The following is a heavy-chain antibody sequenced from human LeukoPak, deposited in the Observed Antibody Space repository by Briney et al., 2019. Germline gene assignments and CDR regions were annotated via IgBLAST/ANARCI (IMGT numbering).Heavy chain of an antibody. J-gene: IGHJ3*02. D-gene: IGHD1-1*01. Sequence: SETLSLTCTVSGGSISSSSYYWGWIRQPPGKGLEWIGSIYYSGSTYYNPSLKSRVTISVDTSKNQFSLKLSSVTAADTAVHYCARHVIFTGQLGAFDIWGQGTMVTVSS. CDR3: ARHVIFTGQLGAFDI. CDR1: GGSISSSSYY. CDR2: IYYSGST. V-gene: IGHV4-39*01.